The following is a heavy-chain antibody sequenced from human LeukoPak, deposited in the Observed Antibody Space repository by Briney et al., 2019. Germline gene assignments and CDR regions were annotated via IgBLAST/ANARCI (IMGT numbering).Heavy chain of an antibody. D-gene: IGHD2-15*01. J-gene: IGHJ3*02. Sequence: QAGGSLRLSCAASGFTFSSYGIHWVRQAPGKGLEWVAFIRYDGSNKYYADSVKGRFTISRDNSKNTLYLQMNRLRAEDTAVYYCAKVRILPYGDAFDIWGQGTMVTVSS. CDR3: AKVRILPYGDAFDI. CDR1: GFTFSSYG. V-gene: IGHV3-30*02. CDR2: IRYDGSNK.